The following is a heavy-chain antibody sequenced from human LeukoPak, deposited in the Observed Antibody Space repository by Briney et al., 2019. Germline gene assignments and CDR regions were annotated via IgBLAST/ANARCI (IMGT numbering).Heavy chain of an antibody. V-gene: IGHV3-74*01. CDR1: GFTFSSYW. D-gene: IGHD5-24*01. CDR3: AGDGWHGLFTY. J-gene: IGHJ4*02. Sequence: GGSLRLSCAASGFTFSSYWMHWVRQAPGKGLVWVSRINSDGSNTRYADSVKGRFTMSRDNSKNTVSLQMNSLRVEDTAVYYCAGDGWHGLFTYWGQGTLVTVSS. CDR2: INSDGSNT.